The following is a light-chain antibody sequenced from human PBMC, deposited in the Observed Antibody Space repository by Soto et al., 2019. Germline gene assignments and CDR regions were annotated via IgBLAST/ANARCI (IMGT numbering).Light chain of an antibody. J-gene: IGKJ1*01. Sequence: DIQMTQSPSTLSASVGDRVTITCRASQSISSWLAWYQQKPGKAPKLLIYKASSLESGVPSRFSGSGSGTEFTLTISSLQPDDFATYYCQQYSRFDQGTKVEIK. CDR3: QQYSR. CDR1: QSISSW. V-gene: IGKV1-5*03. CDR2: KAS.